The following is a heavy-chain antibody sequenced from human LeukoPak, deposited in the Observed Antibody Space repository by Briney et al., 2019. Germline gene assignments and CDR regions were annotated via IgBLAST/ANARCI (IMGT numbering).Heavy chain of an antibody. CDR3: ARAGVRGGYYYYYYYMDV. Sequence: SETLSLTCSVSGGSIINCYWSWIRQPPGKGLERIGYVFYNGTTNYNPSLKSRVTISVDESKNQFSLKPSSVTAADTAVYYCARAGVRGGYYYYYYYMDVWGKGTTVTVSS. CDR2: VFYNGTT. J-gene: IGHJ6*03. D-gene: IGHD3-10*01. V-gene: IGHV4-59*12. CDR1: GGSIINCY.